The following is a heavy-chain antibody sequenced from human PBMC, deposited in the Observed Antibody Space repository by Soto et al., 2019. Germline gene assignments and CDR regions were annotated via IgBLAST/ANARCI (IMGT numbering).Heavy chain of an antibody. CDR1: GFTFSSYS. CDR3: ARDGDLDSSGYPSRPLDY. J-gene: IGHJ4*02. D-gene: IGHD3-22*01. V-gene: IGHV3-21*01. CDR2: ISSSSSYI. Sequence: RRLSCAASGFTFSSYSMNWVRQAPGKGLEWVSSISSSSSYIYYADSVKGRFTISRDNAKNSLYLQMNSLRAEDTAVYYCARDGDLDSSGYPSRPLDYWGQGTLVTVSS.